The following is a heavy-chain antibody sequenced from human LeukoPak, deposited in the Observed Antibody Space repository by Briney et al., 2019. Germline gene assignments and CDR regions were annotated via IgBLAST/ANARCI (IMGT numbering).Heavy chain of an antibody. CDR1: GYSISSGYY. CDR3: ARGDIPDI. J-gene: IGHJ4*02. D-gene: IGHD2-21*01. Sequence: SETLSLTCGVSGYSISSGYYWGWIRQSPGKGLEWIGSIFHSGKTYYNLSLKSRVTISVDTSKNQFSLKLTSVTAADTAVYYCARGDIPDIWGQGTLVTVSS. V-gene: IGHV4-38-2*01. CDR2: IFHSGKT.